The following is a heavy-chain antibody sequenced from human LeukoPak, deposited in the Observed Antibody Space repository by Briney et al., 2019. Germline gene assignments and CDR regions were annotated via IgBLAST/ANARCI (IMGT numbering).Heavy chain of an antibody. V-gene: IGHV1-2*02. CDR3: AKSVAGPQNWFDP. D-gene: IGHD6-19*01. J-gene: IGHJ5*02. CDR1: GYTFTGYY. Sequence: ASVKVSCKASGYTFTGYYMHWVRQAPGQGLEWMGCINPNSGGTNYAQKFQGRVTMTRDTSISTACMELSRLRSDDTAVYYCAKSVAGPQNWFDPGRQGTLVSVPS. CDR2: INPNSGGT.